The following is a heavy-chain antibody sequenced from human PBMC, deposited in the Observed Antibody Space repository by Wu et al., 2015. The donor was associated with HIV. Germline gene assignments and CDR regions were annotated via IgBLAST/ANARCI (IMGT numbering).Heavy chain of an antibody. D-gene: IGHD6-13*01. CDR2: IIPIFGTG. V-gene: IGHV1-69*05. CDR1: GGTFSSYA. CDR3: ARGYSSSWNHGTRGNYYALDV. J-gene: IGHJ6*02. Sequence: QVQLVQSGAEVKKPGSSVKVSCKASGGTFSSYAISWVRQAPGQGLEWMGGIIPIFGTGNYAQKFQGRVTITTDESTSTAYMELSSLRSEDTAVYYCARGYSSSWNHGTRGNYYALDVWGQGTTVTVSS.